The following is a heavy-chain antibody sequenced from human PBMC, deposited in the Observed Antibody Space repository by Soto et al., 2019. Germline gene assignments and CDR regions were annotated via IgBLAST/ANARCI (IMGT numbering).Heavy chain of an antibody. J-gene: IGHJ6*02. CDR2: IWYDGSNK. CDR1: GFTFSSYG. V-gene: IGHV3-33*01. D-gene: IGHD6-19*01. Sequence: QVQLVESGGGVVQPGRSLRLSCAASGFTFSSYGMHWVRQAPGKGLEWVAVIWYDGSNKYYADSVKGRFTISRDNSKNTLYLQMNSLRAEDTAVYYCARERIAVAGTNYYYYCMDVWGQGTTVTVSS. CDR3: ARERIAVAGTNYYYYCMDV.